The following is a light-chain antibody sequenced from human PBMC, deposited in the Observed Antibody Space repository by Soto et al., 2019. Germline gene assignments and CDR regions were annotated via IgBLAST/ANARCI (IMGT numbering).Light chain of an antibody. CDR3: KQTRGWPRT. V-gene: IGKV3-11*01. Sequence: EIVLTQSPATLSLSPGERATLSCRASQTVGSSLAWYQQKPGQAPRLLIYDASNRAAAIPGRFSGSGSGTAFTPPISSQGREDFAVYYCKQTRGWPRTLVRGTKVEIK. J-gene: IGKJ1*01. CDR1: QTVGSS. CDR2: DAS.